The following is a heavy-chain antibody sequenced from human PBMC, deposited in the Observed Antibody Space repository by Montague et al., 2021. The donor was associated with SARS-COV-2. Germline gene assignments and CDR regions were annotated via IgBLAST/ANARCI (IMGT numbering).Heavy chain of an antibody. J-gene: IGHJ6*02. CDR2: IYYSGST. D-gene: IGHD2-2*01. CDR1: GGSISSSSYY. CDR3: ARDKAEYIVVVPAVPLAYGMDV. V-gene: IGHV4-39*07. Sequence: SETLSLTCTVSGGSISSSSYYWGWIRQPPGKGREWIGSIYYSGSTYYNPSLKSRVTISVDTSKNQFSLKLSSVTAADTAVYYCARDKAEYIVVVPAVPLAYGMDVWGQGTAVTVSS.